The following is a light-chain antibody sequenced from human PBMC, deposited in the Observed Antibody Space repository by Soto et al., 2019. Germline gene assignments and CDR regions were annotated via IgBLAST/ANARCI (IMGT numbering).Light chain of an antibody. CDR2: RAS. Sequence: NVLTQSPGTLSLSPGQRATLSCRASQSLSGNYLAWYQQKPGQAPRVLIYRASIRATGISDRFSGSGSGTDFTLTISRLEPEDFAVYYCKHYGASPWTCGQGTKVEIK. V-gene: IGKV3-20*01. J-gene: IGKJ1*01. CDR1: QSLSGNY. CDR3: KHYGASPWT.